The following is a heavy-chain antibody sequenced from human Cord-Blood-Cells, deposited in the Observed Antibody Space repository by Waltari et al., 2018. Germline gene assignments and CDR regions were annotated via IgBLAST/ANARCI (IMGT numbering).Heavy chain of an antibody. Sequence: QVQLVQSGAEVKKPGASVKVSCKASGYTFTGYYMHWVRQAPGQGLEWMGRINPNSGATNYAQKFKDRVTMTRDTSISTAYMELSRLRSDDTAVYYCARDLDGHNWFDPWGQGTLVTVSS. V-gene: IGHV1-2*06. CDR2: INPNSGAT. J-gene: IGHJ5*02. CDR1: GYTFTGYY. CDR3: ARDLDGHNWFDP. D-gene: IGHD1-1*01.